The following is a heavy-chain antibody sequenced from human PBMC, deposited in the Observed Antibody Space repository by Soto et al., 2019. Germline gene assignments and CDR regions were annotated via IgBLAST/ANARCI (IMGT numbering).Heavy chain of an antibody. CDR2: IIPMFAAT. CDR3: ARGAIDPVPAALASYHDYTNCRFAS. CDR1: GGSFSDFA. V-gene: IGHV1-69*01. J-gene: IGHJ4*02. Sequence: QVQLAQSGAEMTKPGSSVKVSCRASGGSFSDFAFSWVRQAPGQGLEWMGGIIPMFAATKYAQRLQDRVTITADESTNTGYLALTSLTSEHTAIYYCARGAIDPVPAALASYHDYTNCRFASWGQGALVSVSS. D-gene: IGHD4-4*01.